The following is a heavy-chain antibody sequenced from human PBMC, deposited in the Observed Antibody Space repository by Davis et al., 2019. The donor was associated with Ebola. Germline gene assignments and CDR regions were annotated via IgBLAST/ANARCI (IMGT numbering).Heavy chain of an antibody. Sequence: SVPVSCKASGYTFTRYAIHWVRHAPGKRLEWMGWINAGNGNTKYSQKFQGRVTITRDTSASIVYMELSSLRSEDTAVYYCARGRSREPHNWFDPWGQGILVTVSS. J-gene: IGHJ5*02. CDR3: ARGRSREPHNWFDP. CDR2: INAGNGNT. D-gene: IGHD1-26*01. CDR1: GYTFTRYA. V-gene: IGHV1-3*01.